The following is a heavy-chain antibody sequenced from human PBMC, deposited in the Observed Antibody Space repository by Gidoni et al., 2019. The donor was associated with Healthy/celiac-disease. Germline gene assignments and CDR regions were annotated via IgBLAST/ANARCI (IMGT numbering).Heavy chain of an antibody. CDR2: ISSSGSTI. CDR1: GFTFSSYE. J-gene: IGHJ4*02. CDR3: ARVKVRGVIPYYFDY. Sequence: EVQLVESGGGLVQPGGSLRLSCAASGFTFSSYEMNWVRQAPGKGLEWVSYISSSGSTIYYADSVKGLFTISRDNAKNSLYLQMNSLRAEDTAVYYCARVKVRGVIPYYFDYWGQGTLVTVSS. D-gene: IGHD3-10*01. V-gene: IGHV3-48*03.